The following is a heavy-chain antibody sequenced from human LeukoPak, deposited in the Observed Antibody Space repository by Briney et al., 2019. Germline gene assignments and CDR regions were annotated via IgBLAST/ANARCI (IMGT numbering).Heavy chain of an antibody. Sequence: GESLKISCKGSGYSFTNYWIGWVRQMPGKGLEWMGIIYPGDSDTRYSPSFQGQVIISADKSIGTAYLQWSSLKASDTAIYYCARHASGDYNPTRYFDYWGQGTLVTVSS. CDR1: GYSFTNYW. V-gene: IGHV5-51*01. D-gene: IGHD4-17*01. CDR3: ARHASGDYNPTRYFDY. CDR2: IYPGDSDT. J-gene: IGHJ4*02.